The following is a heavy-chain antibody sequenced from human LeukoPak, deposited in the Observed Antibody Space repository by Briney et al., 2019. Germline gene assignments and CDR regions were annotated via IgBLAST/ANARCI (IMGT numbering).Heavy chain of an antibody. CDR2: IYYSGST. D-gene: IGHD4-17*01. V-gene: IGHV4-39*07. Sequence: PSETLSLTCTVSGGSISSSSYYWGCIRQPPGKGLEWIGSIYYSGSTYYNPSLKSRVTISVDTSKNQFSLKLSSVTAADTAVYYCARGFDYGDHPADYWGQGTLVTVSS. CDR3: ARGFDYGDHPADY. CDR1: GGSISSSSYY. J-gene: IGHJ4*02.